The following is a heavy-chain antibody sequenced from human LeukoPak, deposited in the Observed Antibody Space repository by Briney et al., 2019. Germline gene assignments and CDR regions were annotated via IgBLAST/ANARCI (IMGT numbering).Heavy chain of an antibody. Sequence: SGTLSLTCAVSGGSISSSNWWSWVRQPPGKGLEWIGEIYHSGSTNYNPSLKSRVTISVDKSKNQFSLKLSSVTAADTVVYYRPRTAYDILTGPYPNFDYWGQGTLVTVSS. CDR2: IYHSGST. D-gene: IGHD3-9*01. CDR3: PRTAYDILTGPYPNFDY. J-gene: IGHJ4*02. V-gene: IGHV4-4*02. CDR1: GGSISSSNW.